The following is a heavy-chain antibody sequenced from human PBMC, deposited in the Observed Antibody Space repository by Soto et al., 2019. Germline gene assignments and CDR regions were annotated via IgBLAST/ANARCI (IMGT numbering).Heavy chain of an antibody. CDR1: GFTVSNNY. Sequence: EVQLVESGGGLIQPGGSLRLSCAVSGFTVSNNYMSWVRQAPGKGLEGVSVIYSGGYTAYGDSVKGRFTISRDNSNNHLYLKMKRRRAADPAVFYWGTQRGGGGYWGQGTLVTVSS. D-gene: IGHD6-25*01. CDR3: GTQRGGGGY. V-gene: IGHV3-53*01. CDR2: IYSGGYT. J-gene: IGHJ4*02.